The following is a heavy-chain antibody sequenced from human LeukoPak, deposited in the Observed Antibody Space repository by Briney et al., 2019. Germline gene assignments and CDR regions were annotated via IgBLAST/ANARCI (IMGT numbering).Heavy chain of an antibody. V-gene: IGHV1-2*02. D-gene: IGHD5-18*01. Sequence: GASVKVSCTASGYTFTGYYMHWVRQAPGQGLEWMGWINPNSGGTNYAQKFQGRVTMTRDTSISTAYMELSRLRSDDTAVYYCARAASEIQLWLPGAAFDYWGQGTLVTVSS. CDR1: GYTFTGYY. CDR2: INPNSGGT. CDR3: ARAASEIQLWLPGAAFDY. J-gene: IGHJ4*02.